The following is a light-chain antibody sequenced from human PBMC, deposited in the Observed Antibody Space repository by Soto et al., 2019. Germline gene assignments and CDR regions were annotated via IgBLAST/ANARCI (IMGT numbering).Light chain of an antibody. J-gene: IGLJ1*01. Sequence: QSALTQPPSVSGSPGQSVTISCTGTSSDVGKYDRVSWYQQPPGTAPKLIIYEVTNRPSGVPARFSGSKSGNTASLTISGLQAEDEADYYCSSYTRTSRYVFGAGTKVTVL. V-gene: IGLV2-18*02. CDR1: SSDVGKYDR. CDR2: EVT. CDR3: SSYTRTSRYV.